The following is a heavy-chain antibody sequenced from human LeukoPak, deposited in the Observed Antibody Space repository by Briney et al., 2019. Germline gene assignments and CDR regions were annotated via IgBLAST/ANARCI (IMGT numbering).Heavy chain of an antibody. CDR3: ARISGYSSS. D-gene: IGHD6-13*01. J-gene: IGHJ4*02. CDR2: IYYSGST. CDR1: GGSISSYY. V-gene: IGHV4-59*01. Sequence: SETLSLTCSVSGGSISSYYWSWIRQPPGKGLEWIGYIYYSGSTNYNPSLKSRVTISVDTSKNQFSLKLSSVTAADTAVYYCARISGYSSSWGQGTLVTVSS.